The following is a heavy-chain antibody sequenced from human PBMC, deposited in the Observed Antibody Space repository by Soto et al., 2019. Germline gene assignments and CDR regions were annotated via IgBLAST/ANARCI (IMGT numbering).Heavy chain of an antibody. CDR1: GAAFSTYS. V-gene: IGHV1-69*02. CDR2: IIPMLGIA. D-gene: IGHD4-17*01. J-gene: IGHJ3*02. Sequence: SGNGDGKDSGAAFSTYSMFCVRQAPGQGLECMGRIIPMLGIANYAQKFHGRVTIAADKSTGTSYMELSSLRSEDTLLYYCTIGSWSGEVFDIWGQGTMVTVSS. CDR3: TIGSWSGEVFDI.